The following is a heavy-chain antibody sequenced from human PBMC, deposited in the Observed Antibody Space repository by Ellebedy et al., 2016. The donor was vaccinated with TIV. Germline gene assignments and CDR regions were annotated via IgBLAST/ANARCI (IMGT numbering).Heavy chain of an antibody. Sequence: GGSLRLSXAASGFTFSSYAMHWVRQAPGKGLEWVAVISYDGSNKYYADSVKGRFTISRDNSKNTLYLQMNSLRAEDTAVYYCARDRRITIFGVVIFKDYYYGMDVWGQGTTVTVSS. CDR1: GFTFSSYA. V-gene: IGHV3-30-3*01. CDR3: ARDRRITIFGVVIFKDYYYGMDV. J-gene: IGHJ6*02. D-gene: IGHD3-3*01. CDR2: ISYDGSNK.